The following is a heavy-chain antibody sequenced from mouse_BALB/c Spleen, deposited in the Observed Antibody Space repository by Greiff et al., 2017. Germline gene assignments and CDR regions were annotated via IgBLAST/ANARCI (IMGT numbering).Heavy chain of an antibody. Sequence: VESGGGLVKPGGSLKLSCAASGFTFSDYYMYWVRQTPEKRLEWVATISDGGSYTYYPDSVKGRFTISRDNAKNNLYLQMSSLKSEDTAMYYCARDRNYGNYAMDYWGQGTSVTVSS. CDR2: ISDGGSYT. D-gene: IGHD1-1*01. V-gene: IGHV5-4*02. CDR3: ARDRNYGNYAMDY. J-gene: IGHJ4*01. CDR1: GFTFSDYY.